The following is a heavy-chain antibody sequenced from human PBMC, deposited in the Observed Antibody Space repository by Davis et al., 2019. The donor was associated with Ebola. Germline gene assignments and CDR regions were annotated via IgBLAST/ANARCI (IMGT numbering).Heavy chain of an antibody. CDR1: GGSFSGYY. CDR3: ARAADWNYSSRGIYGMDV. V-gene: IGHV4-34*01. Sequence: PSETLSLTCAVYGGSFSGYYWSWIRQPPGKGLEWIGEINHSGSTNYNPSLKSRVTISVDTSKNQFSLKLSSVTAADTAVYYCARAADWNYSSRGIYGMDVWGQGTTVTVSS. CDR2: INHSGST. D-gene: IGHD1-7*01. J-gene: IGHJ6*02.